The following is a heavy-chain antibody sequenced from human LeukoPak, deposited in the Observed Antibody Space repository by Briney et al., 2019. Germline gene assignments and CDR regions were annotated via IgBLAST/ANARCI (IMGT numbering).Heavy chain of an antibody. CDR3: AREGGSSWYYFDY. J-gene: IGHJ4*02. Sequence: GGSLRLSCAASGFTFSSYSMNWVRQAPGKGLEWVSYISSSSSTIYYADSVKGRFTISRDNAKNSLYLQMNSLRAEDTAVYYCAREGGSSWYYFDYWGQGTLVTVSS. V-gene: IGHV3-48*01. CDR1: GFTFSSYS. CDR2: ISSSSSTI. D-gene: IGHD6-13*01.